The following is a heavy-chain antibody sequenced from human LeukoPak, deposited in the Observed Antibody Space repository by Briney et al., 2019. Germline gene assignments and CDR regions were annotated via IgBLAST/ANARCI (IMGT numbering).Heavy chain of an antibody. J-gene: IGHJ3*02. CDR3: ARTFRLSESSYNPNDAFDI. V-gene: IGHV4-59*01. CDR2: IYYSGTI. Sequence: NPSETLSLTCTVSGGSIYSYYWNWIRQPPGKGLEWIANIYYSGTINYNPSLKSQATISLNTSRNLFSLNLSSVTAADTAVYYCARTFRLSESSYNPNDAFDIWGQGTMVTVSS. D-gene: IGHD3-3*01. CDR1: GGSIYSYY.